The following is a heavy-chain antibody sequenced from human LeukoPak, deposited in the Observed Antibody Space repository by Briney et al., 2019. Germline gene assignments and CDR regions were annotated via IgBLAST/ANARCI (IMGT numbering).Heavy chain of an antibody. CDR1: GITFNTYT. V-gene: IGHV3-21*01. CDR2: ISSSSSYI. Sequence: GGSLRLSCAASGITFNTYTMNWVRQAPGKGLEWVSSISSSSSYIYYAASVKGRFTISRDNAKNSLYLQMNRLRAEDTAVYYCARERQLERLAFGKEGSAFDYWGQGTLVTVSS. D-gene: IGHD1-1*01. CDR3: ARERQLERLAFGKEGSAFDY. J-gene: IGHJ4*02.